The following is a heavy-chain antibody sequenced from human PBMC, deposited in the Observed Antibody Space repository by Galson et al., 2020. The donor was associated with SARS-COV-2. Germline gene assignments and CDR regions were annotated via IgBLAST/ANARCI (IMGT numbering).Heavy chain of an antibody. Sequence: SETLSLTCTVSGGSISSSSYYWGWIRQPPGKGLEWIGSIYYSGSTYYNPSLKSRVTISVDTSKNQFSLKLSSVTAADTAVYYCARRLNVLLWFGEYPSGYFDYWGQGTLVTVSS. CDR3: ARRLNVLLWFGEYPSGYFDY. D-gene: IGHD3-10*01. CDR2: IYYSGST. V-gene: IGHV4-39*01. J-gene: IGHJ4*02. CDR1: GGSISSSSYY.